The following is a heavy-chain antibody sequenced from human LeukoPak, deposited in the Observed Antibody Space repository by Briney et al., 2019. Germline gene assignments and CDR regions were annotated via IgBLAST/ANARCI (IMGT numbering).Heavy chain of an antibody. V-gene: IGHV3-21*01. CDR1: GFTFSSYS. D-gene: IGHD3-10*01. CDR2: ISSSSSYI. J-gene: IGHJ6*03. Sequence: GGSLRLSCAASGFTFSSYSMNWVRQAPGKGLEGVSSISSSSSYIYYADSVKGRFTISRDNAKNSLYLQMNSLRAEDTAVYYCARDGLNTMVRGKIHYNYMDVWGKGITVSISS. CDR3: ARDGLNTMVRGKIHYNYMDV.